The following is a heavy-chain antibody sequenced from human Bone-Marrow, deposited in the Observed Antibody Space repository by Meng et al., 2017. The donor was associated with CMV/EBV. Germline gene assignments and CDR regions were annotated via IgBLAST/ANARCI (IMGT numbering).Heavy chain of an antibody. D-gene: IGHD1-7*01. CDR3: ARAWGDWNYDEAPE. CDR2: ISAYNGNT. V-gene: IGHV1-18*01. J-gene: IGHJ4*02. CDR1: GYTFTSYD. Sequence: ASVKVSCKASGYTFTSYDINWVRQAPGQGLEWMGWISAYNGNTNYAQKLQGRVTMTTDTSTSTAYMELRSLRSDDTAVYYCARAWGDWNYDEAPEWGQGPLVTCSS.